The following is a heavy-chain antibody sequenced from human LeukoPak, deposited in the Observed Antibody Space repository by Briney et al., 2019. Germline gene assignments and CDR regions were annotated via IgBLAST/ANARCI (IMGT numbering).Heavy chain of an antibody. CDR2: IYHSGST. CDR3: ARVLGGSWYRFDY. V-gene: IGHV4-30-2*01. J-gene: IGHJ4*02. D-gene: IGHD6-13*01. CDR1: GGSINSDNYS. Sequence: PSETLSLTCAVSGGSINSDNYSWSWIRQPPGKGLEWIGYIYHSGSTYYNPSLKSRVTISVDTSKNQFSLKLSSVTAADTAVYYCARVLGGSWYRFDYWGQGTLVTVSS.